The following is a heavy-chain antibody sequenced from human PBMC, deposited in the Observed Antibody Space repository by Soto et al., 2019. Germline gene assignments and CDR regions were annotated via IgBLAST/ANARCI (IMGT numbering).Heavy chain of an antibody. CDR3: ARAGAGYCSGGSCYSGDY. CDR2: IIPIFGTA. D-gene: IGHD2-15*01. J-gene: IGHJ4*02. V-gene: IGHV1-69*12. CDR1: GGTFSSYA. Sequence: QVQLVQSGAEVKKPGSSVKVSCKASGGTFSSYAISWVRQAPGQGLEWMGGIIPIFGTANYAQKFQGRVTITADXXTXTXXMELSSLRSEDTAVYYCARAGAGYCSGGSCYSGDYWGQGTLVTVSS.